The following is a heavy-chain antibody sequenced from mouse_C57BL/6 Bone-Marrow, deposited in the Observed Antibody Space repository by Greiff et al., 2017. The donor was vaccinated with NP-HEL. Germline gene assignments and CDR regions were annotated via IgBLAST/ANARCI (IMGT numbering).Heavy chain of an antibody. Sequence: QVQLQQSGPELVKPGASVKISCKASGYSFTSYYIHWVKQRPGQGLEWIGWIYPGSGNTKYNEKFKGKATLTADTSSSTAYMQLSSLTSEDSAVYVCARSYGSSSSYYFDYWGQGTTLTVSS. CDR3: ARSYGSSSSYYFDY. J-gene: IGHJ2*01. V-gene: IGHV1-66*01. CDR2: IYPGSGNT. D-gene: IGHD1-1*01. CDR1: GYSFTSYY.